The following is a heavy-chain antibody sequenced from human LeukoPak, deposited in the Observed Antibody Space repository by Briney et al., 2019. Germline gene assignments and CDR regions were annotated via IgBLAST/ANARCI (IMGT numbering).Heavy chain of an antibody. V-gene: IGHV3-30*02. Sequence: PGGSLRLSCAASGFTFSSYGMYWVRQAPGKGLEWVSYISFSGSNVHYADSVKGRFTTSRDTSKSTLVLQKSSLRPEDTAVYYCAKPTTGSPTAAGLDYWGQRTLVSVSS. CDR3: AKPTTGSPTAAGLDY. CDR2: ISFSGSNV. J-gene: IGHJ4*02. CDR1: GFTFSSYG. D-gene: IGHD1-1*01.